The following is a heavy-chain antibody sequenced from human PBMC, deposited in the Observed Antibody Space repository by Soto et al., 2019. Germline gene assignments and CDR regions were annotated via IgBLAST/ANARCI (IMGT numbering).Heavy chain of an antibody. Sequence: SVKVSCKASGVTFSRYAISWVRQAPGQGLEWMGGIIPIFGTANYAQKFQGRVTITADESTSTAYMELSSLRSGDTAVYYCARGGGAMARRLYYYGMDVWGQGTTVTVSS. CDR3: ARGGGAMARRLYYYGMDV. CDR1: GVTFSRYA. CDR2: IIPIFGTA. V-gene: IGHV1-69*13. J-gene: IGHJ6*02. D-gene: IGHD5-18*01.